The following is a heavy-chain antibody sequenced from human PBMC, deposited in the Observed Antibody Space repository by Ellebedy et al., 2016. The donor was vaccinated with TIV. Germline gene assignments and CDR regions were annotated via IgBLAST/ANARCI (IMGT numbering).Heavy chain of an antibody. Sequence: SETLSLXCTVSGGSISSSSYYWGWIRQPPGKGLEWIGSIYYSGSTYYNPSLKSRVTISVDTSKNQFSLKLSSVTAADTAVYYCAIHSIEDYWGQGTLVTVSS. CDR3: AIHSIEDY. J-gene: IGHJ4*02. D-gene: IGHD2-21*01. V-gene: IGHV4-39*01. CDR1: GGSISSSSYY. CDR2: IYYSGST.